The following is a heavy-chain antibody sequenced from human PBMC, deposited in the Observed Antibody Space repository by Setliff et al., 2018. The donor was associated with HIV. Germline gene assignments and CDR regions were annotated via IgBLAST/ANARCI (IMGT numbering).Heavy chain of an antibody. CDR1: GGSLSGDY. J-gene: IGHJ5*02. Sequence: PSETLSLTCTVSGGSLSGDYWNWIRQPPGKGLEWIGYIYYTGTTTNNPSLKSRVTMSIDTSKNQFSLKLSSVTAADTAVYYCARGLWFGGSYWFDPWGQGTLVTVSS. CDR3: ARGLWFGGSYWFDP. CDR2: IYYTGTT. V-gene: IGHV4-59*01. D-gene: IGHD3-10*01.